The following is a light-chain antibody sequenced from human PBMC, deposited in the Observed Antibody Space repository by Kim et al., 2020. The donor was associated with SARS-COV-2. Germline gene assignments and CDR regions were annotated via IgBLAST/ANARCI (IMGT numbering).Light chain of an antibody. CDR1: QSVFSN. CDR2: GTS. CDR3: QQYVGLPYT. Sequence: SLSPGERTSLSCRASQSVFSNLAWYQQKPGLAPRLLIYGTSRRATGIPDRFSGSGSGTDFTLTITRLEPEDFAVYYCQQYVGLPYTFGQGTKLEI. V-gene: IGKV3-20*01. J-gene: IGKJ2*01.